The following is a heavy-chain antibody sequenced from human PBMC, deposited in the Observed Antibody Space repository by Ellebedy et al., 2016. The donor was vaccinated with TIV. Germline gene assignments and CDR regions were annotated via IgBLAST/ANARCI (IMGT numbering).Heavy chain of an antibody. Sequence: GGSLRLXXAASGFTFSSYWMSWVRQAPGKGLEWVANIKEDGSEKYYVDSVKGRFTISRDNAKNSVYLQMNNLRAEDTAVYYCVRALGSGPCYWGQGTLVTVSS. CDR1: GFTFSSYW. CDR3: VRALGSGPCY. V-gene: IGHV3-7*01. J-gene: IGHJ4*02. D-gene: IGHD6-19*01. CDR2: IKEDGSEK.